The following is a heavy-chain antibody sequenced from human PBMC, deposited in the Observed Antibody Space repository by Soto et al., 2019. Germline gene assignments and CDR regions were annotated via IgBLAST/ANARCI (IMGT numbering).Heavy chain of an antibody. CDR3: VRMRRVGRRVYYCGMDV. Sequence: EVQLVESGGGLVKPGGSLRLSCAASGFTFSDYSINWVRQAPGKGLEWLSFLTSSRSYITNAESLKGRVTVSRDNAKNSLDLQRNSRRGEDTAVYYCVRMRRVGRRVYYCGMDVWGRGSTVTVSS. V-gene: IGHV3-21*01. CDR2: LTSSRSYI. D-gene: IGHD6-6*01. CDR1: GFTFSDYS. J-gene: IGHJ6*01.